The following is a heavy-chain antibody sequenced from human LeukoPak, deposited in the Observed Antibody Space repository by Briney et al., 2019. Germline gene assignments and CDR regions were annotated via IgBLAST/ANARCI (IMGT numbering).Heavy chain of an antibody. D-gene: IGHD2-15*01. Sequence: SETLSLTCSVSGASIRSFYWSWIRQSPGKELEWIGYISYSGSTKYNPSLKSRATMSADTSKSQLSLRLNSVTAADTAVYFCAQQVVGTSDTFDVWGQGTLVTVSS. CDR1: GASIRSFY. J-gene: IGHJ3*01. CDR3: AQQVVGTSDTFDV. CDR2: ISYSGST. V-gene: IGHV4-59*01.